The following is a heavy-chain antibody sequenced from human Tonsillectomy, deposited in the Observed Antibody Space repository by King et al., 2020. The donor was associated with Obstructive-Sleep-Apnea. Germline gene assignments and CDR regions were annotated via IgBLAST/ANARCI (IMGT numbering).Heavy chain of an antibody. J-gene: IGHJ6*02. CDR2: ISSHGSAI. CDR1: EFTFSDYY. D-gene: IGHD5-18*01. V-gene: IGHV3-11*01. Sequence: QLVQSGGGLVKPGGSLRLSCAASEFTFSDYYMSWIRQAPGRGLEWRSFISSHGSAIYYADSVKGRFTISRDDAKNSLYLQMNSLRAEDTAVYYCARSTKRGYSFMDVWGQGTTVTVSS. CDR3: ARSTKRGYSFMDV.